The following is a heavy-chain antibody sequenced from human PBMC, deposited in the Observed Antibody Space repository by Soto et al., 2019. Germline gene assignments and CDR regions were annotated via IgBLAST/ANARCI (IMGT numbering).Heavy chain of an antibody. CDR3: ARATNYYYAMDV. V-gene: IGHV3-33*05. CDR1: GFTFISHG. CDR2: ISYDGSDR. J-gene: IGHJ6*02. Sequence: QVQLVESGGGVVQPGRSLRLSCAASGFTFISHGMHWVRQAPGKGLQWVAYISYDGSDRNYEDSVKGRFTISRGNSKNTLYLQINSLKTEDTAVYYCARATNYYYAMDVWGQGTTVTVSS.